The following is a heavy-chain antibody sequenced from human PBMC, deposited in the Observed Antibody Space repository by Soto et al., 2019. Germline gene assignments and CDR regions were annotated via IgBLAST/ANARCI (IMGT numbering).Heavy chain of an antibody. J-gene: IGHJ4*02. CDR3: AKGERSHFDY. V-gene: IGHV3-23*01. CDR1: GVTFSSYA. CDR2: ISGSGGST. D-gene: IGHD1-1*01. Sequence: GGSVRLSCAASGVTFSSYAMSWVRQAPGKGLEWVSAISGSGGSTYYADSVKGRFTISRDNSKNTLYLQMNSLRAEDTAVYYCAKGERSHFDYWGQGTLVTVPS.